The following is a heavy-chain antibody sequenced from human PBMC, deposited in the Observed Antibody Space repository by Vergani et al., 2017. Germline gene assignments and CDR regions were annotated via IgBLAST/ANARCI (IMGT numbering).Heavy chain of an antibody. V-gene: IGHV1-58*02. Sequence: QMQLVQSGPEVKKPGTSVKVSCKASGFTFTSSAMQWVRQARGQRLEWIGWIVVGSGNTNYAQKFQERVTITRDMSTSTADMELSSLRSEDTAVYYCARGPVLPGAYYYGSGSNNWFDPWGQGTLVTVSS. CDR1: GFTFTSSA. CDR3: ARGPVLPGAYYYGSGSNNWFDP. D-gene: IGHD3-10*01. J-gene: IGHJ5*02. CDR2: IVVGSGNT.